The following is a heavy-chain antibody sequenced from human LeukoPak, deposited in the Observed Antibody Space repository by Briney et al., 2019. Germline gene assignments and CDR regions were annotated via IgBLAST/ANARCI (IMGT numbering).Heavy chain of an antibody. CDR1: GFRFSDYY. J-gene: IGHJ4*02. D-gene: IGHD4-23*01. V-gene: IGHV3-11*01. Sequence: PGGSLRLSCAASGFRFSDYYMNWIRQSPEKGLEWVSYISSSSGTIYYADSVKDRFISSRDNAKNSLYLQMNSLRAEDTAVYYCARDSGGGNFDFWGQGILVTVSS. CDR2: ISSSSGTI. CDR3: ARDSGGGNFDF.